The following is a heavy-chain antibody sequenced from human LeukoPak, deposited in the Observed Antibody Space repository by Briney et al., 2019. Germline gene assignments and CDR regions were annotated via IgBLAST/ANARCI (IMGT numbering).Heavy chain of an antibody. CDR1: GGSISSGSYY. D-gene: IGHD1-26*01. CDR3: ARGKSRGSRIDY. CDR2: IYTSGST. V-gene: IGHV4-61*02. J-gene: IGHJ4*02. Sequence: SETLSLTCTVSGGSISSGSYYWSWIRQPAGKGLEWIGRIYTSGSTYYNPSLKSRVTISVDTSKNQFSLRLSSVTAADTAVYYCARGKSRGSRIDYWGQGTLVTVSS.